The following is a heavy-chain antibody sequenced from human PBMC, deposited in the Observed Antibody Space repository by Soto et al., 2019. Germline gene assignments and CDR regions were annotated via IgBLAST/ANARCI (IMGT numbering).Heavy chain of an antibody. CDR1: GFTFSSYG. D-gene: IGHD1-7*01. V-gene: IGHV3-30*18. CDR3: AKDLGPELPDY. CDR2: ISYDGSNK. J-gene: IGHJ4*02. Sequence: GGSLRLSCAASGFTFSSYGMHWVRQAPGKGLEWVAVISYDGSNKYYADSVKGRFTISRDNSKNTLYLQMNSLRAEDTAVYYCAKDLGPELPDYWGQGTLVTVSS.